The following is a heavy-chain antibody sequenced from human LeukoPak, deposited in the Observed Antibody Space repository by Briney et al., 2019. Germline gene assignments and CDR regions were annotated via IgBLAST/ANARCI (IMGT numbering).Heavy chain of an antibody. J-gene: IGHJ4*02. D-gene: IGHD2-2*01. CDR1: GYSISSGYY. CDR2: IYHSGST. CDR3: ARGRRKYCSSTSCARGGFDY. V-gene: IGHV4-38-2*01. Sequence: SETLSLTCAVSGYSISSGYYYWDWIRQPPGKGLEWIGSIYHSGSTYYNPSLKSRVTISVDTSKNQVSLKLNSVTAADTAVYYCARGRRKYCSSTSCARGGFDYWGQGTLVTVSS.